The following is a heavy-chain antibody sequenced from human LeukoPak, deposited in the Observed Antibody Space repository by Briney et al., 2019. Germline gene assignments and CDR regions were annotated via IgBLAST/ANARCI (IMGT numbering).Heavy chain of an antibody. D-gene: IGHD3-3*01. V-gene: IGHV4-34*01. J-gene: IGHJ5*02. CDR1: GGSFSGYY. CDR2: INHSGST. CDR3: ARAPQRITIFGVVISNWFDP. Sequence: SGTLSLTCAVYGGSFSGYYWSWIRQPPGKGLEWIGEINHSGSTNYNPSLKSRVTISVDTSKNQFSLKLSSVTAADTAVYYCARAPQRITIFGVVISNWFDPWGQGTLVTVSS.